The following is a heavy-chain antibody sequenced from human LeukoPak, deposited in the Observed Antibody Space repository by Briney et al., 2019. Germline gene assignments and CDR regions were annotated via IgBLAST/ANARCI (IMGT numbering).Heavy chain of an antibody. D-gene: IGHD3-10*01. V-gene: IGHV3-23*01. CDR3: AKRGVVVRGLLVIGYHQEAYHYDF. CDR1: GISLTNYA. J-gene: IGHJ4*02. CDR2: ISERGGST. Sequence: PGRSLRLSCVVSGISLTNYAMTWVRQAPGKGLEWVSYISERGGSTTYADSVKGRFTISRDTSLNTLYLQMNNLRAEDTALYFCAKRGVVVRGLLVIGYHQEAYHYDFWGQGVLVTVSS.